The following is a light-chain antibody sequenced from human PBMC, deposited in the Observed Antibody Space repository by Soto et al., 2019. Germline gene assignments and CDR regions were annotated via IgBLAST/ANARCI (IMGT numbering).Light chain of an antibody. J-gene: IGLJ1*01. V-gene: IGLV2-11*01. CDR3: SSYAGSYTYV. CDR2: DVS. Sequence: QSALTQPRSVSGSPGQSVTISCTGTSSDVGGYNYVSWYQQHPGKAPKLMLYDVSKRPSGVPDRFSGSKSGNTASLTISGLQAEDEADYYCSSYAGSYTYVFGTGTKLTVL. CDR1: SSDVGGYNY.